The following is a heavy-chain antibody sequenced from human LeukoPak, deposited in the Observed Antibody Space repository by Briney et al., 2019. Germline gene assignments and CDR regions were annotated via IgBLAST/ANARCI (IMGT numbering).Heavy chain of an antibody. V-gene: IGHV5-51*01. J-gene: IGHJ4*02. CDR3: ARGRRGYSYDNYFDY. Sequence: GESLKISCKGSGYSFTSYWIGWVRQMPGKSLEWMGIIYPGDSDTRYSPSFQGQVTISADKSISTAYLQWSSLKASDTAMYYCARGRRGYSYDNYFDYWGQGTLVTVSS. D-gene: IGHD5-18*01. CDR2: IYPGDSDT. CDR1: GYSFTSYW.